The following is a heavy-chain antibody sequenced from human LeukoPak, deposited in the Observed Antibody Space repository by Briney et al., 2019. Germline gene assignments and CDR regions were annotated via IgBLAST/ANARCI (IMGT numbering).Heavy chain of an antibody. J-gene: IGHJ4*02. CDR1: GYTFTGYY. Sequence: ASVKVSCKASGYTFTGYYVHWVRQAPGQGLEWMGRINPNSGDTDYAQKFQGRVTMTRDTSISTAYMELSRLRSDDTAVYYCARDYCGGDCFPDYWGQGTLVIVSS. D-gene: IGHD2-21*02. CDR3: ARDYCGGDCFPDY. V-gene: IGHV1-2*06. CDR2: INPNSGDT.